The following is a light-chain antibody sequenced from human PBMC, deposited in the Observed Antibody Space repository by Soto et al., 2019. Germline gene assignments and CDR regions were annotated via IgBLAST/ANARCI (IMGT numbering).Light chain of an antibody. Sequence: DIQVTQSPSSLSASLGDRVSITCRASRDISNYLAWYQQKPGQVPRLLISGASTLHSGVPSRFSGSGSGTDFTLTITSLQPEDIATYFCQKYDSDPYKFGQGTKGDIK. V-gene: IGKV1-27*01. CDR3: QKYDSDPYK. CDR2: GAS. J-gene: IGKJ2*01. CDR1: RDISNY.